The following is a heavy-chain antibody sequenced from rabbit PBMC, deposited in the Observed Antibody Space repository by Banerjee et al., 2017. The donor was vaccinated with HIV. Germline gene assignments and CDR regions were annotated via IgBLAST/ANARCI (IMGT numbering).Heavy chain of an antibody. J-gene: IGHJ6*01. CDR1: GFDLSSYYY. CDR2: IYTTTDTT. V-gene: IGHV1S45*01. D-gene: IGHD8-1*01. CDR3: ARDRWGGTYYNL. Sequence: QEPLVESGGGLVKPEGSLTLTWKASGFDLSSYYYMCWVRQPPGKGLEWIACIYTTTDTTWYASWAKGRFTISKTSSTTVTLQMTSLTAADTATYFCARDRWGGTYYNLWGPGTLVTVS.